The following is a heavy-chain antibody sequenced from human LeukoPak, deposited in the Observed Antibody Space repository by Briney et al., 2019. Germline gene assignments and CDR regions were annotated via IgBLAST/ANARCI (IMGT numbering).Heavy chain of an antibody. J-gene: IGHJ3*02. CDR2: IYYSGST. CDR3: ARSDGYGLVGI. D-gene: IGHD3-10*01. V-gene: IGHV4-59*01. CDR1: GGSISSYY. Sequence: PSETLSLTCTVSGGSISSYYWSWIRQPAGKGLEWIGSIYYSGSTNYNPSLKSRVTISVDTSKNQFSLKLSSVTAADTAVYYCARSDGYGLVGIWGQGTMVTVSS.